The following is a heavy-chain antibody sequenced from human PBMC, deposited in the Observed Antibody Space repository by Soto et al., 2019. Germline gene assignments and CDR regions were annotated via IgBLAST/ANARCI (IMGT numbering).Heavy chain of an antibody. D-gene: IGHD2-2*01. CDR2: INHSGST. V-gene: IGHV4-34*01. J-gene: IGHJ5*02. Sequence: PSETLSLTCAVYGGSFSGYYWSWIRQPPGKGLEWIGEINHSGSTNYNPSLKSRVTISVDTSKNQFSLKLSSVTAADTAVYYCARGVHIVVVPAAIKDWFDPWGQGTLVTVSS. CDR3: ARGVHIVVVPAAIKDWFDP. CDR1: GGSFSGYY.